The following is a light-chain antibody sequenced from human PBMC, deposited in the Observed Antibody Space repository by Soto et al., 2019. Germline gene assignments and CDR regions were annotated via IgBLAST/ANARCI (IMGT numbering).Light chain of an antibody. V-gene: IGLV2-14*01. CDR3: SSHTSRSTPSV. Sequence: QSVLTQPASVSGSPGQSITISCTGTSSDVGAYNYVSWYQQHPGKAPKLMIYDVSNRPSGVSNRFSGSKSGNTASLTISGLQAEDEADYYCSSHTSRSTPSVFGTGTNVTVL. J-gene: IGLJ1*01. CDR2: DVS. CDR1: SSDVGAYNY.